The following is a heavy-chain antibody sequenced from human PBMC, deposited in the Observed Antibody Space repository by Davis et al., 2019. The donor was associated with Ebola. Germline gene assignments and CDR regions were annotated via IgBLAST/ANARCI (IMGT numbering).Heavy chain of an antibody. D-gene: IGHD2-2*01. J-gene: IGHJ4*02. V-gene: IGHV4-34*01. CDR1: GGSFSGYY. CDR3: GGIVVVPAAMFLHDY. Sequence: SETLSLTCAVFGGSFSGYYWNWIRQPPGKGLEWIGSIYYSGSTYYNPSLKSRVTISVDTSKNQFSLKLSSVTAADTAVYYCGGIVVVPAAMFLHDYWGQGTLVTVSS. CDR2: IYYSGST.